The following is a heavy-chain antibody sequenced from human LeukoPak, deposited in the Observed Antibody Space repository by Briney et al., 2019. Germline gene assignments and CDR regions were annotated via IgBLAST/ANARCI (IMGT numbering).Heavy chain of an antibody. CDR1: GGSFTDYY. Sequence: SETLSLTCVVNGGSFTDYYWTWIRQAPGNGLEWVGDIDHRGSINYNPSLKSRVTISVDTSKNQFSLRLSSVTAADTAVYYCARGFVVFTMSSSNMGVWGKGTTVTASS. J-gene: IGHJ6*03. CDR2: IDHRGSI. D-gene: IGHD2-21*01. V-gene: IGHV4-34*01. CDR3: ARGFVVFTMSSSNMGV.